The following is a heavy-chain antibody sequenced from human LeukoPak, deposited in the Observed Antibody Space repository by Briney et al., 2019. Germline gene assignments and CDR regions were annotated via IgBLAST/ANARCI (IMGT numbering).Heavy chain of an antibody. CDR1: GFTFSSYA. J-gene: IGHJ6*02. CDR3: AKDLHSGSYYDYYYHGMDV. D-gene: IGHD1-26*01. Sequence: GGSLRLSCAASGFTFSSYAMSWVRQAPGKGLEWVSAISGSGGSTYYADSVKGRFTISRDNSKNTLYLQMNSLRAEDTAVYYCAKDLHSGSYYDYYYHGMDVWGQGTTVTVSS. V-gene: IGHV3-23*01. CDR2: ISGSGGST.